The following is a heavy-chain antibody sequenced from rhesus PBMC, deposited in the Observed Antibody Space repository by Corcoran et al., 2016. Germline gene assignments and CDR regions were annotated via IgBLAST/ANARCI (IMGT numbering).Heavy chain of an antibody. CDR3: ARDSRQRLVRTGLDS. CDR2: IGGSIGST. J-gene: IGHJ6*01. V-gene: IGHV4-127*01. CDR1: GYSISSGYG. D-gene: IGHD6S26*01. Sequence: QVQLQESGPGLVKPSETLSLTCAVSGYSISSGYGWSWIRQPPGKGLEWIGYIGGSIGSTNYNPSLKSRGTISKDTSKNQFSLKLSSVTAADTAVYYCARDSRQRLVRTGLDSWGQGVVVTVSS.